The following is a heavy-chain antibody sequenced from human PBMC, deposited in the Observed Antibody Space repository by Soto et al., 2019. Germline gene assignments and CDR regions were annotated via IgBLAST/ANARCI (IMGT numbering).Heavy chain of an antibody. Sequence: EVQLLESGGGLVQPGGSLRLSCAPSGFTFSSYALSWVRQAPGKGLEWVSAISGSGGSTYYADSVKGRFTISRDNSKNTLYLQMNSLRAEDTAVYYCAKDPTSDPDSIVVVIDWGQGTLVTVSS. V-gene: IGHV3-23*01. CDR2: ISGSGGST. CDR3: AKDPTSDPDSIVVVID. D-gene: IGHD3-22*01. CDR1: GFTFSSYA. J-gene: IGHJ4*02.